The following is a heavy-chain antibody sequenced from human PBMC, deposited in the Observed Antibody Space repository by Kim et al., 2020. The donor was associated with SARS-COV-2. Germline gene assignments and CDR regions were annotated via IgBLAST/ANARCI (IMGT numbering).Heavy chain of an antibody. CDR2: IWYDGSNK. CDR1: GFTFSSYG. J-gene: IGHJ4*02. Sequence: GGSLRLSCAASGFTFSSYGMHWVRQAPGKGLEWVAVIWYDGSNKYYADSVKGRFTISRDNSKNTLYLQMNSLRAEDTAVYYCARNSKHSSGRPQGFDYWGQGTLVTVSS. D-gene: IGHD6-19*01. V-gene: IGHV3-33*01. CDR3: ARNSKHSSGRPQGFDY.